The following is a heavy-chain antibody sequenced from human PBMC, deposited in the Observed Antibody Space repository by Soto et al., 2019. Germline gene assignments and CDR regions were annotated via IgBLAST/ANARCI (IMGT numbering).Heavy chain of an antibody. D-gene: IGHD6-13*01. CDR1: GGTFSSYA. J-gene: IGHJ4*02. CDR2: IIPIFGTA. Sequence: SVKVSCKASGGTFSSYAISWVRQAPGQGLEWMGGIIPIFGTANYAQKFQGRVTITADESTSTAYMELSSLRSEDTAVYYCARMGQQLDYQRGFDYWGQGTLVTVSS. CDR3: ARMGQQLDYQRGFDY. V-gene: IGHV1-69*13.